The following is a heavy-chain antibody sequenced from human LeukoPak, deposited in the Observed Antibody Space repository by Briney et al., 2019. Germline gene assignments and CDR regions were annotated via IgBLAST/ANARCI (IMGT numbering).Heavy chain of an antibody. D-gene: IGHD4-17*01. V-gene: IGHV3-23*01. CDR1: GFTVNSYA. CDR2: ISASGDNT. CDR3: AKGGRRHYGDYVAF. J-gene: IGHJ4*02. Sequence: GGSLRLSCDASGFTVNSYAMNWVRQAPGKGLEWVSVISASGDNTYYADSVKGRFTVSRDDSKNTVYLQMNSLRADDTAVYHCAKGGRRHYGDYVAFWGQGTLVTVSS.